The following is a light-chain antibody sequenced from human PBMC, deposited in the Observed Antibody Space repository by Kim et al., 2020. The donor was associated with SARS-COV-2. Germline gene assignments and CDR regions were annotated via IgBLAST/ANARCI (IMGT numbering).Light chain of an antibody. J-gene: IGKJ5*01. CDR1: QNIDND. Sequence: VTQKEKVAITCRGSQNIDNDLHWYQQRPDQSPNLLIKYASQSLSGVPSRFRGSGSGTDFTLTIDSLEPEDVATYFCHQTSRLPIAFGQGTRLEIK. CDR2: YAS. V-gene: IGKV6-21*01. CDR3: HQTSRLPIA.